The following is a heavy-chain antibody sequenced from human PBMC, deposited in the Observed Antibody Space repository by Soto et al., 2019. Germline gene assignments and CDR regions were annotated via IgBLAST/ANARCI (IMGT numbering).Heavy chain of an antibody. Sequence: QVKLQESGPGLVKPSETLSLTCTVSGGSISSNYWSWIRQPPGKGLEYIGYIDYSGSTHYKASLKIRVPISLDTSKNQCSLKLSSVTAADTAVYYCAIHGTGLVSWFQVTLVTGCS. D-gene: IGHD3-9*01. J-gene: IGHJ5*01. CDR3: AIHGTGLVS. CDR1: GGSISSNY. V-gene: IGHV4-59*08. CDR2: IDYSGST.